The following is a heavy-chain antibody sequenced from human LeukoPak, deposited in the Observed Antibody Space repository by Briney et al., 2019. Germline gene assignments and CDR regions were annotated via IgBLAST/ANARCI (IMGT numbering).Heavy chain of an antibody. Sequence: PGGSLRLSCAASGFTSSSYAMSWVRQAPGKGLEWVSAISGSGGSTYYADSVKGRFTISRDNSKNTLYLQMNSLRAKDTAVYYCAKFLGVVPAARYYFDYWGQGTLVTVSS. V-gene: IGHV3-23*01. CDR2: ISGSGGST. D-gene: IGHD2-2*01. CDR1: GFTSSSYA. J-gene: IGHJ4*02. CDR3: AKFLGVVPAARYYFDY.